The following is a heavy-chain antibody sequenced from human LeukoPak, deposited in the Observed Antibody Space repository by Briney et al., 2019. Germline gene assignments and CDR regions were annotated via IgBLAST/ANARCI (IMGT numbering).Heavy chain of an antibody. J-gene: IGHJ4*02. D-gene: IGHD4-17*01. CDR1: GYTLTELS. CDR2: FDPEDGET. CDR3: ATVATTVTTFDY. V-gene: IGHV1-24*01. Sequence: WASVKVSCKVSGYTLTELSMHWVRQAPGKGLEWMGGFDPEDGETIYAQKFQGRVTMTEDTSTDTAYMELSSLRSEDTAVYYCATVATTVTTFDYWGQGTLVTVSS.